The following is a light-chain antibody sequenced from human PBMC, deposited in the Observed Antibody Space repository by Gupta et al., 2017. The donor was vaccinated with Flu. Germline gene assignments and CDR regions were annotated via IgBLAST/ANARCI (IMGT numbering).Light chain of an antibody. CDR1: TSNNGADYD. J-gene: IGLJ3*02. Sequence: TSNNGADYDVHWYQHIPGTAPKLLVYDNANRPSGVPDRFSGSKSGTSASLVITGLQAEDEALYYCHTYDNSLIRVFGGGTKVTVL. CDR3: HTYDNSLIRV. CDR2: DNA. V-gene: IGLV1-40*01.